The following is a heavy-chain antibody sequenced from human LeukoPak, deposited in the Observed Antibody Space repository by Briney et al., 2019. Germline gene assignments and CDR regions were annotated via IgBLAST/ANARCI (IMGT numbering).Heavy chain of an antibody. V-gene: IGHV4-59*08. J-gene: IGHJ4*02. CDR2: IYYSGST. Sequence: PSETLSLTCTVSGGSISSSYWSWIRQAPGKGLEWIGYIYYSGSTSYNPSLKSRVTISVDTSKNQFSLELTSVTAADTAVYCCARHASRYDSSGYYYFDYWGQGTLVTVSS. CDR1: GGSISSSY. CDR3: ARHASRYDSSGYYYFDY. D-gene: IGHD3-22*01.